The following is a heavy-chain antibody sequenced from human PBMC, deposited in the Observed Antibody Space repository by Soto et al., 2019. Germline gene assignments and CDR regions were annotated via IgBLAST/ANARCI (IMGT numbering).Heavy chain of an antibody. D-gene: IGHD2-2*03. J-gene: IGHJ6*03. CDR3: ARGLRGYCSSTSSYYYYMDV. CDR2: MNPNSGNT. Sequence: ASVKVSCKASGYTFTSYDISWVRQATGQGLEWMGWMNPNSGNTGYAQKFQGRVTMTRNTSISTAYMELSSLRSEDTAVYYCARGLRGYCSSTSSYYYYMDVWGKGTTVTVSS. CDR1: GYTFTSYD. V-gene: IGHV1-8*01.